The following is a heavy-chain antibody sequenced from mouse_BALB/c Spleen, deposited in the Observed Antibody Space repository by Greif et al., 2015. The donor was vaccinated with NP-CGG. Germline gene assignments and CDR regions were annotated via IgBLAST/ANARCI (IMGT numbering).Heavy chain of an antibody. V-gene: IGHV14-1*02. CDR1: GFNIKDYY. CDR2: IDPENGNT. CDR3: ARYGGAWFAY. D-gene: IGHD1-2*01. Sequence: VQLQQSGAELVRPGALVKLSCKASGFNIKDYYMHWVKQRPEQGLEWIGWIDPENGNTIYDPKFQGKASITADTSSNTAYLQLSSLTSEDTAVYYCARYGGAWFAYWGQGTLVTVSA. J-gene: IGHJ3*01.